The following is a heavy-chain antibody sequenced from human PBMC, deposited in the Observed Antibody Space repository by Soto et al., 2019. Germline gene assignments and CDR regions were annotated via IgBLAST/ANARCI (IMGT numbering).Heavy chain of an antibody. CDR1: GYTFTSYG. Sequence: ASVKVSCKASGYTFTSYGISWVRQAPGQGLEWMGWISAYNGNTNYAQKLQGRVTMTTDTSTSTAYMELRSLRSDDTAVYYCARADPYYGFWSGPTLFDYWGQGTLVTVSS. J-gene: IGHJ4*02. D-gene: IGHD3-3*01. V-gene: IGHV1-18*01. CDR2: ISAYNGNT. CDR3: ARADPYYGFWSGPTLFDY.